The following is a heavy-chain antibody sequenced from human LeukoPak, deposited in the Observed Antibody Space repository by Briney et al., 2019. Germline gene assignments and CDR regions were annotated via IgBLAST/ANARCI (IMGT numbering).Heavy chain of an antibody. V-gene: IGHV3-15*01. CDR3: TTRPGITTIVARLRGAFDI. CDR1: GFTFSNAW. CDR2: IKSKTDGGTT. J-gene: IGHJ3*02. D-gene: IGHD3-22*01. Sequence: KPGGSLRLSCAASGFTFSNAWMSWVRQAPGKGLEWVGRIKSKTDGGTTDYAAPVKGRFTISRDDSKNTLYLQMNSLKTEDTAVYYCTTRPGITTIVARLRGAFDIWGQGTMVTVSS.